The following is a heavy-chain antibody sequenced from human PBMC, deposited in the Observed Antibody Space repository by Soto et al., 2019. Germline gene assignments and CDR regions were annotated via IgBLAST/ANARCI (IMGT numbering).Heavy chain of an antibody. V-gene: IGHV4-59*01. J-gene: IGHJ5*02. Sequence: PSETLSLTCTVSGGSISSYYWSWIRQPPGKGLEWIGYIYFRGTTNYNPSLKSRVTMSADTSKNQFSLKLSSVTAADTAVYYCARVRGLNWFDPWGQGTLVTVSS. D-gene: IGHD3-10*01. CDR3: ARVRGLNWFDP. CDR1: GGSISSYY. CDR2: IYFRGTT.